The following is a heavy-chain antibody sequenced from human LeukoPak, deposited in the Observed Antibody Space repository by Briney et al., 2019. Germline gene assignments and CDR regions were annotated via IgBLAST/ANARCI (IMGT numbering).Heavy chain of an antibody. D-gene: IGHD3-10*01. V-gene: IGHV3-48*01. CDR1: GFTFSSYS. Sequence: PAGGSLRLSCAASGFTFSSYSMNWVRQAPGKGLEWVSYISSSSSTIYYADSVKGRFTISRDNAKNSLYLQMNSLRAEDTAVHYCARALRGSLNDYWGQGTLVTVSS. CDR2: ISSSSSTI. J-gene: IGHJ4*02. CDR3: ARALRGSLNDY.